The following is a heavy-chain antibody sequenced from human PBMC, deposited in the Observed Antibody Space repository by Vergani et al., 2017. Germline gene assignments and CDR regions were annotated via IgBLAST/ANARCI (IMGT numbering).Heavy chain of an antibody. CDR2: ISAYNGNT. D-gene: IGHD6-13*01. V-gene: IGHV1-18*01. CDR3: ARVGSSWYNGDYYYGMDV. J-gene: IGHJ6*02. Sequence: QVQLVQSGAEVKKPGASVKVSCKASGYTFTSYGISWVRQAPGQGLEWMGWISAYNGNTNYAQKLQGRVTMTTDTSTSTAYMELGSLRSDDTAVYYCARVGSSWYNGDYYYGMDVWGQGTTVTVSS. CDR1: GYTFTSYG.